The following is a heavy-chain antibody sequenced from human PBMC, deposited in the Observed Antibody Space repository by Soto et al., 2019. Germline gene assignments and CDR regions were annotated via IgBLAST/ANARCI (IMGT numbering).Heavy chain of an antibody. Sequence: GGSLRLSCAASGFTFSSYAMHWVRQAPGKGLDWVAVISYDGSNKYYADSVKGRFTISRDNSKNTLYLQMNSLIAEDTAVYYCARDYYRFNSGYGFSMDVWGQGTTVTVSS. CDR2: ISYDGSNK. V-gene: IGHV3-30-3*01. CDR1: GFTFSSYA. J-gene: IGHJ6*02. D-gene: IGHD5-12*01. CDR3: ARDYYRFNSGYGFSMDV.